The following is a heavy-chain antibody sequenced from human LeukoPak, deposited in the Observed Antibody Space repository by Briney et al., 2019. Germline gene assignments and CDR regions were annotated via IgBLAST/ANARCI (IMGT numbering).Heavy chain of an antibody. J-gene: IGHJ4*02. CDR1: GGSFSGYY. Sequence: PSETLSLTCAVYGGSFSGYYWSWIRQPPGKGLEWIGEINHSGSTNYNPSLKSRVTISVDTSKNQFSLKLSSVTAADTAVYYCARLRGAVAAYYLDYWGQGTLVTVSS. D-gene: IGHD6-19*01. CDR2: INHSGST. V-gene: IGHV4-34*01. CDR3: ARLRGAVAAYYLDY.